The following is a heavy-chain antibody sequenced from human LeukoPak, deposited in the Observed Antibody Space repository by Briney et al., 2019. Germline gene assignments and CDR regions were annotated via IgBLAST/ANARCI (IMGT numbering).Heavy chain of an antibody. CDR2: IIPIFGTA. V-gene: IGHV1-69*05. CDR1: GGTFSSYA. D-gene: IGHD3-22*01. CDR3: AREIGSYYDSSGYYSNWFDP. J-gene: IGHJ5*02. Sequence: GASVKVSCKASGGTFSSYAISWVRQAPGQGLEWMGGIIPIFGTANYAQKFQGRVTMTRDMSTSTVYMELSSLRSEDTAVYYCAREIGSYYDSSGYYSNWFDPWGQGTLVTVSS.